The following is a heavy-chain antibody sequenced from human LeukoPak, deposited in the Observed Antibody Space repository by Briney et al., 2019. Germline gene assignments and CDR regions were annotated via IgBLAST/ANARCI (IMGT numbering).Heavy chain of an antibody. D-gene: IGHD2-21*01. V-gene: IGHV1-69*05. Sequence: SVKVSCKASGGTFSSYAISWVRQAPGQGLEWMGGIIPIFGTANYAQKFQGRVTITTDESTSTAYMELSSLRSEDTAVYYCARVVLELLCGGDCSRWGYFDYWGQGTLVTVSS. J-gene: IGHJ4*02. CDR3: ARVVLELLCGGDCSRWGYFDY. CDR1: GGTFSSYA. CDR2: IIPIFGTA.